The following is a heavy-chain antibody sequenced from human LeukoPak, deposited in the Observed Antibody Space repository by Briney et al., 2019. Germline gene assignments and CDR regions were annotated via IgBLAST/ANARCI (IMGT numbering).Heavy chain of an antibody. V-gene: IGHV3-23*01. Sequence: GGSLRLSCAASGFTVSSYAMSWVRQAPGKGLEWVSAISGSGGSTYYADSVKGRFTISRDNSKNTLYLQMNSLRAEDTAVYYCAKSPSLLTGYDYYYMDVWGKGTTVTVSS. CDR2: ISGSGGST. CDR1: GFTVSSYA. CDR3: AKSPSLLTGYDYYYMDV. J-gene: IGHJ6*03. D-gene: IGHD3-9*01.